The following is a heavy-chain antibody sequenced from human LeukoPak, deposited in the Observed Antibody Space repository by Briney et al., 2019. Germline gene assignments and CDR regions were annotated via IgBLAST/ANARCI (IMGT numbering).Heavy chain of an antibody. CDR1: GFTFSSYA. CDR3: AKDHTIVVVPAAGGYSYGSVPSG. V-gene: IGHV3-23*01. D-gene: IGHD2-2*01. CDR2: ISGSGGST. Sequence: LPGGSLRLSCAASGFTFSSYAMSWVRQAPGKGLEWVSAISGSGGSTYYADSVKGRFTISRDNSKNTLYLQMNSLRAEDTAVYYCAKDHTIVVVPAAGGYSYGSVPSGWGQGTLVTVSS. J-gene: IGHJ4*02.